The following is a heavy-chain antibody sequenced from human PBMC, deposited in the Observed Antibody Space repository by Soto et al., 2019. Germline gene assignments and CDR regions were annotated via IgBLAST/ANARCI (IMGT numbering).Heavy chain of an antibody. CDR1: GFTFSSYP. Sequence: GGSLSLSCAASGFTFSSYPMSGVRQTPTKGLEWVSAISGSGGTTYYVDSVKGRFTISRDNSKYTLYLQINSLRAEDTVSFYCVVIFVETGWLRGRFDYWGPGTLVTVSS. V-gene: IGHV3-23*01. CDR3: VVIFVETGWLRGRFDY. CDR2: ISGSGGTT. J-gene: IGHJ4*02. D-gene: IGHD3-10*01.